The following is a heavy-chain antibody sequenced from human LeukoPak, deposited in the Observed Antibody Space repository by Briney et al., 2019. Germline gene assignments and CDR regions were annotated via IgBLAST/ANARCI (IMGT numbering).Heavy chain of an antibody. Sequence: SETLSLTCTVSGGSISSYYWSWIRQPPGKGLEWIGYIYYSGSTNYNPSLKSRVTISVDTSKSQFSLKLSSVTAADTAVYYCARSPPLTMVRGVITFFDYWGQGTLVTVSS. CDR1: GGSISSYY. J-gene: IGHJ4*02. D-gene: IGHD3-10*01. V-gene: IGHV4-59*01. CDR3: ARSPPLTMVRGVITFFDY. CDR2: IYYSGST.